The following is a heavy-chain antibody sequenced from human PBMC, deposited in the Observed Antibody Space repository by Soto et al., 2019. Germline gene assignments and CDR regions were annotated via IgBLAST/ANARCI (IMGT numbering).Heavy chain of an antibody. CDR2: IYYSGST. Sequence: SETVSLTCTVSGGSISSGGYYWSWIRQHPGKGLEWIGYIYYSGSTYYNPSLKSRVTISVDTSKNQFSLKLSSVTAADTAVYYCARVGLGAPYYYGMDVWGQGTTVTVSS. V-gene: IGHV4-31*03. CDR3: ARVGLGAPYYYGMDV. CDR1: GGSISSGGYY. D-gene: IGHD3-16*01. J-gene: IGHJ6*02.